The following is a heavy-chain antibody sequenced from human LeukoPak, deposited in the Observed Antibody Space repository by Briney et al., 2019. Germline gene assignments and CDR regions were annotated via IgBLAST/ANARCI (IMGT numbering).Heavy chain of an antibody. Sequence: GGSLRLSCAASGFTFSTYAMHWVRQAPGKGLEWVAVISYDGSNKYYADSVKGRFTISRDNSKNTLYLQMNSLRAEDTAVYYCARALPFIAVAGGWGQGTLVTVSS. V-gene: IGHV3-30*04. CDR1: GFTFSTYA. J-gene: IGHJ4*02. D-gene: IGHD6-19*01. CDR2: ISYDGSNK. CDR3: ARALPFIAVAGG.